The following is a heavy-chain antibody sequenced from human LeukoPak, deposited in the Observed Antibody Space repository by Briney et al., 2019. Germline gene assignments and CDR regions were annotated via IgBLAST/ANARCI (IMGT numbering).Heavy chain of an antibody. CDR1: GYTFTSYG. D-gene: IGHD5-12*01. Sequence: ASVKVSCKASGYTFTSYGISWVRQAPGQGLEWMGWISAYNGNTNYAQKFQGRVTITADKSTSTAYMELSSLRSEDTAVYYCARITSGYDSWIAEYFQHWGQGTLVTVSS. CDR2: ISAYNGNT. J-gene: IGHJ1*01. CDR3: ARITSGYDSWIAEYFQH. V-gene: IGHV1-18*01.